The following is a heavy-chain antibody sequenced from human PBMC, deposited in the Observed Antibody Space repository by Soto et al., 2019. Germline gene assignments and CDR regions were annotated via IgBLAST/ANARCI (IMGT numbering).Heavy chain of an antibody. CDR3: ARGAINYYYEDV. V-gene: IGHV3-74*01. Sequence: EVQLVESGGGLVQPGGSLRLSCAASGFTFSDYWMHWFRQAPGKGLEWVSRIKRDGSTTNYADSVKGRFNISRDNAKNTLYLEMNSLRVEDTADYYCARGAINYYYEDVWGKGTTFTVSS. CDR2: IKRDGSTT. J-gene: IGHJ6*03. CDR1: GFTFSDYW.